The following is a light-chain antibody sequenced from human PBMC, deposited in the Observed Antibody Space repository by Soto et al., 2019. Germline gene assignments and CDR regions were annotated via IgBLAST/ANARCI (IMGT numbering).Light chain of an antibody. CDR1: QSLPHKNGNNY. CDR2: IGS. J-gene: IGKJ1*01. CDR3: MLALQTPRP. V-gene: IGKV2-28*01. Sequence: DIVMTQSPLSLPVTPGEAAFISCRSSQSLPHKNGNNYFNWYLQKPGQSPQLLIYIGSKRASGGPDRFSGSGSGTYFTLKISRVEAEDAGVYYCMLALQTPRPFGQGTKVEIK.